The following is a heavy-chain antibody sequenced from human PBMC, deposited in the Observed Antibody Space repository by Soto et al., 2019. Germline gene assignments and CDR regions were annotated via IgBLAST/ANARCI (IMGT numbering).Heavy chain of an antibody. CDR2: ISGGGGGT. V-gene: IGHV3-23*01. D-gene: IGHD3-3*01. Sequence: PGGSLRLSCVVSGFTFRSYAMSWVRQAPGKGLEWGSGISGGGGGTYYADSVKGRFTISRDPSTTTLFLDMYSLGAEDTAIYYCAKGRKPDHDDGLCAFDSWGQGVLVTVSS. J-gene: IGHJ4*02. CDR3: AKGRKPDHDDGLCAFDS. CDR1: GFTFRSYA.